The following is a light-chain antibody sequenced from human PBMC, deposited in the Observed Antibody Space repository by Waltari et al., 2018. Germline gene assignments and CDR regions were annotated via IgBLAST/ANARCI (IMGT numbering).Light chain of an antibody. Sequence: SALTQPASVSGSPGQSITISCTGTSSDVGSYNLVSWYQQHPGKAPKLMIYEGSKRPSGVSNRFSGSKSGNTASLTLSGLQAEDEADYYCCSYAGSSTPVVFGGGTKLTVL. V-gene: IGLV2-23*01. CDR3: CSYAGSSTPVV. CDR1: SSDVGSYNL. CDR2: EGS. J-gene: IGLJ2*01.